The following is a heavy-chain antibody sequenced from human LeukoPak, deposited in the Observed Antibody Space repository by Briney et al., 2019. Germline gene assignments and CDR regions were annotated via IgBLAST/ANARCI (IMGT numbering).Heavy chain of an antibody. Sequence: GGSLRLSCAASGFNFITAAMTWVRQAPGKGLEWVSLIGSVGESTYYADSVKGRFTISRDKVNHTLFLQINSLRVEDTAMYYCVKDIQLSTWGLGTMVTVSS. CDR3: VKDIQLST. J-gene: IGHJ3*01. V-gene: IGHV3-23*01. D-gene: IGHD5-24*01. CDR2: IGSVGEST. CDR1: GFNFITAA.